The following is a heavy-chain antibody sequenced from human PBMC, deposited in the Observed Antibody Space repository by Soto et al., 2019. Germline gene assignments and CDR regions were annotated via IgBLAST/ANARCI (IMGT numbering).Heavy chain of an antibody. V-gene: IGHV4-34*01. CDR2: INHSGST. CDR3: ATHAHGSGSYRPYYYYYMDV. J-gene: IGHJ6*03. Sequence: PSETLSLTCAVYGRSFSGYYWSWIRQPPGKGLEWIGEINHSGSTNYNPSLKSRVTISVDTSKNQFSLKLSSVTAADTAVYYCATHAHGSGSYRPYYYYYMDVWGKGTTVTVSS. CDR1: GRSFSGYY. D-gene: IGHD3-10*01.